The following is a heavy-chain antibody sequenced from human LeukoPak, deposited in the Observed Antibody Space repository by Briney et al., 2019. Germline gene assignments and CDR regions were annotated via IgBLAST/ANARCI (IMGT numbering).Heavy chain of an antibody. J-gene: IGHJ4*02. CDR2: IKQDGSQK. V-gene: IGHV3-7*01. Sequence: GGSLRLSCAASGFTFSSYWMSWVRQAPGKGLEWVANIKQDGSQKYYVDSVKGRFTISRDSAQNSLYLQMNSLRAEDTAVYYCAKDLDGYYDFWSGYYDYWGQGTLVTVSS. CDR1: GFTFSSYW. CDR3: AKDLDGYYDFWSGYYDY. D-gene: IGHD3-3*01.